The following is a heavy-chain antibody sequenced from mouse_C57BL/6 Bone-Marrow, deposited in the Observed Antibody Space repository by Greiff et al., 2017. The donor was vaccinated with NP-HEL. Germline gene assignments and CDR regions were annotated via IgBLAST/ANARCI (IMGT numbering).Heavy chain of an antibody. J-gene: IGHJ2*01. Sequence: EVKLVESGPVLVKPGASVKMSCKASGYTFTDYYMNWVKQSHGKSLEWIGVINPYNGGTSYNQKFKGKATLTVDKSSSTAYLELNSLTSEDSAVYYCARGAFSSPFDYWGQGTTLTVSS. CDR3: ARGAFSSPFDY. V-gene: IGHV1-19*01. D-gene: IGHD1-1*01. CDR2: INPYNGGT. CDR1: GYTFTDYY.